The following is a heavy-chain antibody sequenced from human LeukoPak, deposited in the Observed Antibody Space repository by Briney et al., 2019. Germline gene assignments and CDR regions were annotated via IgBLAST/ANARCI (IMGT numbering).Heavy chain of an antibody. CDR2: IISYNGDT. D-gene: IGHD2-8*01. CDR3: ARDGVSTFDY. CDR1: GYTFTSYG. V-gene: IGHV1-18*01. J-gene: IGHJ4*02. Sequence: ASVKVSCKASGYTFTSYGVSWVRQAPGQGLEWMGWIISYNGDTNYAQKFQGRVTMTRNTSISTAYMELSSLRSEDTAVYYCARDGVSTFDYWGQGTLVTVSS.